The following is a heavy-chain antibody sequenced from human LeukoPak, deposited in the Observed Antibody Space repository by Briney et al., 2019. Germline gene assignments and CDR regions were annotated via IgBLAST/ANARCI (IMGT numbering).Heavy chain of an antibody. CDR1: GYTFTSYA. D-gene: IGHD3-22*01. J-gene: IGHJ4*02. Sequence: ASVKVSCKASGYTFTSYAMNWVRQAPGQGLEWMGWINTNTGNPTYAQGFTGRFVFSLDTSVSTAYLQISSLKAEDTAVYYRARDRNWYYYDSSGYYWVGNYFDYWGQGTLVTVSS. CDR2: INTNTGNP. CDR3: ARDRNWYYYDSSGYYWVGNYFDY. V-gene: IGHV7-4-1*02.